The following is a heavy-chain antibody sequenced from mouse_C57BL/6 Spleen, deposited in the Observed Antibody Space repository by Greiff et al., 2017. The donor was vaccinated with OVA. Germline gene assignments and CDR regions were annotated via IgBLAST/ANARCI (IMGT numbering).Heavy chain of an antibody. CDR2: IDPSDSYT. D-gene: IGHD2-3*01. V-gene: IGHV1-69*01. J-gene: IGHJ3*01. Sequence: QVQLQQPGAELVMPGASVKLSCKASGYTFTSYWMHWVKQRPGQGLEWIGEIDPSDSYTNYNQKFKGKSTLTVDKSSSTAYMQLSSLTSEDSAVYYCARGMDYDGYYAYWGQGTLVTVSA. CDR1: GYTFTSYW. CDR3: ARGMDYDGYYAY.